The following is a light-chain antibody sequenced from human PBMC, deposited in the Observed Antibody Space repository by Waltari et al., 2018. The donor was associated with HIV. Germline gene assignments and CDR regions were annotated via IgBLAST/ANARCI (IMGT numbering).Light chain of an antibody. CDR3: AAWDDSLNGSYV. Sequence: QSVLTQPPSASGTPGQRVTLSCSGSSSNIGSNTVNWYQQLPGPAPKLLIYSNNQRPSGVPDRFSGSKSGTSASLAISGLQSEDEADYYCAAWDDSLNGSYVFGTGTKVTVL. J-gene: IGLJ1*01. CDR1: SSNIGSNT. V-gene: IGLV1-44*01. CDR2: SNN.